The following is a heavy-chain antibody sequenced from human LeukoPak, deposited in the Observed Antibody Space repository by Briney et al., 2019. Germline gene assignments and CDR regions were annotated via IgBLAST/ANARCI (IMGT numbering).Heavy chain of an antibody. Sequence: GGSLRLSCAASGFTFSSYSMNWVRQAPGKGLVWVSSISSSSSYIYYADSVKGRFTISRDNAKNSLYLQMNSLRAEDTAVYYCARVEYSYGYGDYWGQGTLVTVSS. CDR3: ARVEYSYGYGDY. V-gene: IGHV3-21*01. CDR1: GFTFSSYS. CDR2: ISSSSSYI. D-gene: IGHD5-18*01. J-gene: IGHJ4*02.